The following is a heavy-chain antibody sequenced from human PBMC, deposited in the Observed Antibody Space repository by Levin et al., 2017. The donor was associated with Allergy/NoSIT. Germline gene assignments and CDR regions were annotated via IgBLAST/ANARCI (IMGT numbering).Heavy chain of an antibody. V-gene: IGHV2-5*01. CDR2: TYWNDDD. J-gene: IGHJ4*02. D-gene: IGHD6-19*01. Sequence: SGPTLVKPTQTLTLTCTFSGFSLSTSGVGVGWIRQPPGKALEWLALTYWNDDDRYSPSLKSRLTLTKDTSKNQVVLTMTNMDPVDTATYYCAHLKVGTGWWDYWGQGTLVTVSS. CDR1: GFSLSTSGVG. CDR3: AHLKVGTGWWDY.